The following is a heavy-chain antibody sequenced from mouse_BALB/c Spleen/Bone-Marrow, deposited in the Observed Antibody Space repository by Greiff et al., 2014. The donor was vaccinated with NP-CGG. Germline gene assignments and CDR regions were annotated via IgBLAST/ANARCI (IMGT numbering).Heavy chain of an antibody. CDR1: GYSFTACF. CDR2: INPYNGAT. J-gene: IGHJ4*01. Sequence: VQLQQSGPELVKPGASMKISCKASGYSFTACFIHWIKQSHVKSLEWIGRINPYNGATTYNQNFNDKASLTVDKSSSTANMELHSLTSEDSAVYYCARRWSGAMDYWGQGTSVTVSS. D-gene: IGHD2-3*01. CDR3: ARRWSGAMDY. V-gene: IGHV1-37*01.